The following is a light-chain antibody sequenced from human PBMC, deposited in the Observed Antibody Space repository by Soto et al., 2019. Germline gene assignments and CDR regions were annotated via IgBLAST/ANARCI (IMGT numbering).Light chain of an antibody. CDR3: SSYTRSSTDV. CDR2: EVS. Sequence: QSALTQPASVSGSPGQSITISCTGTSSDVGGYNYVSWYQQHPGKAPKLMIYEVSNRPSGVSNRFSGSKSGNTASLTISGRQAEDEADYYCSSYTRSSTDVFGTGTKVTVL. V-gene: IGLV2-14*01. CDR1: SSDVGGYNY. J-gene: IGLJ1*01.